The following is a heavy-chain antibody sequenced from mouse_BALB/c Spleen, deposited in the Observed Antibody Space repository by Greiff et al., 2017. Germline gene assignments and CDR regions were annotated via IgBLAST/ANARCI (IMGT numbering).Heavy chain of an antibody. V-gene: IGHV7-3*02. CDR3: ARTPRQLGLVFGY. D-gene: IGHD3-2*01. J-gene: IGHJ3*01. CDR2: IRNKANGYTT. Sequence: EVKLMESGGGLVQPGGSLRLSCATSGFTFTDYYMSWVRQPPGKALEWLGFIRNKANGYTTEYSASVKGRFTISRDNSQSILYLQMNTLRAEDSAPYFCARTPRQLGLVFGYGGQGTLVTVSA. CDR1: GFTFTDYY.